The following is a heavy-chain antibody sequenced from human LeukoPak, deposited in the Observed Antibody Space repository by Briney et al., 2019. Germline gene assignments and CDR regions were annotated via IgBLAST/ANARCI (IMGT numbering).Heavy chain of an antibody. CDR1: GFTFSSYS. V-gene: IGHV3-48*01. D-gene: IGHD2-2*01. Sequence: GGSLRLSCAASGFTFSSYSMNWVRQAPGKGLEWVSYISGSSSTIYYADSVKGRFTISRDNAKNSLYLQMNSLRAEDTAVYYCARVPSTILRASDIWGQGTMVTVSS. J-gene: IGHJ3*02. CDR2: ISGSSSTI. CDR3: ARVPSTILRASDI.